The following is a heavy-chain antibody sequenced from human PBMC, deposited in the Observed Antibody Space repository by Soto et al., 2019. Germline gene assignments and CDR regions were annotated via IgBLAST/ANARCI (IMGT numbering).Heavy chain of an antibody. CDR1: GFTFSSYG. V-gene: IGHV3-30*18. CDR2: ISYDGSNK. D-gene: IGHD2-21*01. Sequence: PVGSLRLSCAASGFTFSSYGMHWVRQAPGKGLEWVAVISYDGSNKYYADSVKGRFTISRDNSKNTLYLQMNSLRAEDTAVYYCAKSLWGRSVYYYYGMDVWGQGTTVTVSS. J-gene: IGHJ6*02. CDR3: AKSLWGRSVYYYYGMDV.